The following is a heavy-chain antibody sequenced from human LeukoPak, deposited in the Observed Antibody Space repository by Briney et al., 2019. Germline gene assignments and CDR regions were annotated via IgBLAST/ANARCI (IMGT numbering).Heavy chain of an antibody. Sequence: GGSLRLPCAASGFTFSSYGMHWVRQAPGKGLEWVAVISYDGSNKYYADSVKGRFTISRDNSKNTLYLQMNSLRAEDTAVYYCAKDHSGSAYGMDVWGQGTTVTVSS. CDR1: GFTFSSYG. V-gene: IGHV3-30*18. CDR3: AKDHSGSAYGMDV. D-gene: IGHD1-26*01. CDR2: ISYDGSNK. J-gene: IGHJ6*02.